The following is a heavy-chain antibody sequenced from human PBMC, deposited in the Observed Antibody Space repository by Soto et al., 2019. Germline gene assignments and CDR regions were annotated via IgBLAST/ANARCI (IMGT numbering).Heavy chain of an antibody. J-gene: IGHJ5*02. V-gene: IGHV4-31*03. D-gene: IGHD3-10*01. CDR1: GGSISSGGYY. CDR2: IYYSGST. Sequence: QVQLQESGPGLVKPSQTLSLTCTVSGGSISSGGYYWSWIRQHPGKGLEWIGYIYYSGSTYYNPSFKSRVTISVDTSKNQFSLKLSSVTAADTAVYYCAAYYYGSGSYYPSNWFDPWGQGTLVTVSS. CDR3: AAYYYGSGSYYPSNWFDP.